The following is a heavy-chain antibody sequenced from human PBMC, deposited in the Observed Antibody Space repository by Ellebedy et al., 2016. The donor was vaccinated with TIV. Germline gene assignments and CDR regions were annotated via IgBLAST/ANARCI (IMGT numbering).Heavy chain of an antibody. J-gene: IGHJ6*02. V-gene: IGHV1-69*04. CDR3: ARIIGVWDISLRGGMDV. D-gene: IGHD3-3*01. CDR2: IIPILGIA. Sequence: SVKVSCXASGGTFSSYAISWVRQAPGQGLEWMGRIIPILGIANYAQKFQGRVTITADKSTSTAYMELSSLRSEDTAVYYCARIIGVWDISLRGGMDVWGQGTTVTVSS. CDR1: GGTFSSYA.